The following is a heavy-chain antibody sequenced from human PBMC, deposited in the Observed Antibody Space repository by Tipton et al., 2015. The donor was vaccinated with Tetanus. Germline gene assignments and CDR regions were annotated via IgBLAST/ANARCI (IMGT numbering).Heavy chain of an antibody. CDR2: IYQTGTT. D-gene: IGHD2/OR15-2a*01. Sequence: TLSLTCTVSGASFSSGDYYWSWIRKPPGKDLEWIGYIYQTGTTYYNPSLKGRVTISMDRSNTQFSLRLDSLTAADTAVYYCARAAGFLGLTHDFWGQGSLVIVSS. J-gene: IGHJ4*02. V-gene: IGHV4-30-4*01. CDR1: GASFSSGDYY. CDR3: ARAAGFLGLTHDF.